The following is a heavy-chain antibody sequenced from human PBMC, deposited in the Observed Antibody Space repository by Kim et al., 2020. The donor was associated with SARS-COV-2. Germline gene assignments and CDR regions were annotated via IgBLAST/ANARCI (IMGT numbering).Heavy chain of an antibody. J-gene: IGHJ4*02. D-gene: IGHD6-19*01. CDR3: VRETSTSGSYYFDS. CDR1: GFTFSTYW. Sequence: GGSLRLSCAASGFTFSTYWMHWVRQAPGEGLVWVSRIKTDGGNPRYADSVKGRFTISRDNAKNTLYLQMNSLRAEDTALYYCVRETSTSGSYYFDSWGQGALVTVSS. V-gene: IGHV3-74*01. CDR2: IKTDGGNP.